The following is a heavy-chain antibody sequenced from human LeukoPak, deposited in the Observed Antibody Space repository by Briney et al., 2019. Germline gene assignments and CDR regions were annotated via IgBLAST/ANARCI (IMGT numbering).Heavy chain of an antibody. V-gene: IGHV3-43D*03. D-gene: IGHD1-26*01. CDR1: GFKFDDYG. Sequence: GGSLRLSCAASGFKFDDYGMHWGRQAPGKGLEWVSLISWDGDTTYYADSVKGRFTISRDNRKNSLDLQMNSLRAEDTALYYCAKGVGATYPYSFDYWGQGTLVTVSS. CDR2: ISWDGDTT. J-gene: IGHJ4*02. CDR3: AKGVGATYPYSFDY.